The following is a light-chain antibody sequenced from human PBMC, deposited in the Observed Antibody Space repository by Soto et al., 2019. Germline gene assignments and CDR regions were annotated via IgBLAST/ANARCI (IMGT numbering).Light chain of an antibody. CDR1: QSVSSY. CDR3: QQRSNWPSGT. Sequence: EIVLTQSPATLSLSPGERATLSCRASQSVSSYLAWYQQKPGQAPRLLIYDASNRATGIPARFSGSGSGTDFTLTISSLEPEDCAVYYCQQRSNWPSGTFGQGTKLEIK. CDR2: DAS. J-gene: IGKJ2*01. V-gene: IGKV3-11*01.